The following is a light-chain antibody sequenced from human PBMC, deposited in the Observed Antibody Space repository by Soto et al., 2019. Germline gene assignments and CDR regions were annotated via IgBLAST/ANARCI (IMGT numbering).Light chain of an antibody. J-gene: IGLJ3*02. Sequence: QSVLTQPPSVSGAPGQRVTISCTGSSSNIGAGYDVHWYQQRPGTAPKLLIFGNINRPSGVPDRFSGSKSGTSASLAITGLQAEDEAEYYCNSYTSSTTWVFGGGTKLTVL. CDR3: NSYTSSTTWV. V-gene: IGLV1-40*01. CDR2: GNI. CDR1: SSNIGAGYD.